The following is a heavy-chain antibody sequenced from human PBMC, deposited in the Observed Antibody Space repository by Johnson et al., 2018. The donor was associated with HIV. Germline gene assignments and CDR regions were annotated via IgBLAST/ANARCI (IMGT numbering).Heavy chain of an antibody. CDR2: IYSGGST. Sequence: VQLVESGGGLVQPGGSLRLSCAASGFTVSSNAMSWVRQAPGKGLEWVSVIYSGGSTYYADSVKGRFTISRDNSKNTLYLQMNSLRAEDTAVYYCARLYCSSTSCYEGGGDAFDIWGQGTMVTVSS. CDR3: ARLYCSSTSCYEGGGDAFDI. V-gene: IGHV3-66*02. CDR1: GFTVSSNA. J-gene: IGHJ3*02. D-gene: IGHD2-2*01.